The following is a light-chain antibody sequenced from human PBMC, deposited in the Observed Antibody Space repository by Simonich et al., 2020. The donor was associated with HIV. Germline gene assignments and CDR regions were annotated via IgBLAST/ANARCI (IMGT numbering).Light chain of an antibody. CDR1: QSISIW. V-gene: IGKV1-5*03. J-gene: IGKJ1*01. CDR3: QQANTFPRT. Sequence: DIQMTQSPSSLSASVGDRVTITCRASQSISIWLAWYQQKPGKAPKLLIYKASSLESGVPSSFSGSGSGTEFTLTISSLQPDDFATYYCQQANTFPRTFGQGTKVEIK. CDR2: KAS.